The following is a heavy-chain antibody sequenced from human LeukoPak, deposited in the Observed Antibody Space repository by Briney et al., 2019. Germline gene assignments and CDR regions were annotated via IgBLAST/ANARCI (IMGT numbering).Heavy chain of an antibody. D-gene: IGHD2-15*01. J-gene: IGHJ4*02. CDR3: ARWGANMRYCSGGSSPKPPDY. V-gene: IGHV3-48*01. Sequence: GGSLRLSCAASGFTFRSYSMNWVRQAPGKGLEWVSYISSSSSTIYYADSVKGRFTISRDNAKNSLYLQMNSLRAEDTAVYYCARWGANMRYCSGGSSPKPPDYWGQGTLVTVSS. CDR1: GFTFRSYS. CDR2: ISSSSSTI.